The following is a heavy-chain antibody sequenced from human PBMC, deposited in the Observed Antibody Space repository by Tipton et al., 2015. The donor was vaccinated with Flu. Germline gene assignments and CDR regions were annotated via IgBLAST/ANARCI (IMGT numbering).Heavy chain of an antibody. D-gene: IGHD6-13*01. Sequence: QVQLVQSGAEVKKPGASVKVSCKASGYTFTGYYMHWVRQAPGQGLEWMGRINPNSGGTNYAQKFQGRVTMTRDTSISTAYMELSRLRSDATAVYYCARTCIAAAGTCYYGMDVWGQGTTVTVSS. CDR1: GYTFTGYY. CDR2: INPNSGGT. J-gene: IGHJ6*02. CDR3: ARTCIAAAGTCYYGMDV. V-gene: IGHV1-2*06.